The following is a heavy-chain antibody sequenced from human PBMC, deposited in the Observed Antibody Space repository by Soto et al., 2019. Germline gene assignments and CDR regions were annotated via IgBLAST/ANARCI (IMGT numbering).Heavy chain of an antibody. CDR3: VRDTGYDSSGYYYFDY. D-gene: IGHD3-22*01. V-gene: IGHV4-59*01. J-gene: IGHJ4*02. Sequence: SETLSVTCTVSGGSISSYYWSWIRQPPGKGLEWIGDVYYSGSTNYNPSLKSRVTISVDTSKTHFSLKLSSVTAADTAVYYCVRDTGYDSSGYYYFDYWGQGTLVTVSS. CDR2: VYYSGST. CDR1: GGSISSYY.